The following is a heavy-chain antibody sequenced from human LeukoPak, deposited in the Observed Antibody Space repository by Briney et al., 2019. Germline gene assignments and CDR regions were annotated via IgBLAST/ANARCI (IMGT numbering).Heavy chain of an antibody. D-gene: IGHD5-24*01. Sequence: SETLSLTCAVYGGSFSGYYWSWIRQPPGKGLEWIGEINHSGSTNYNPSLKSRVTISVDTSKNQFSLKLSSVTAADTAVYYCARPGRWLNAFDIWGQGTMVTVSS. CDR2: INHSGST. CDR1: GGSFSGYY. V-gene: IGHV4-34*01. CDR3: ARPGRWLNAFDI. J-gene: IGHJ3*02.